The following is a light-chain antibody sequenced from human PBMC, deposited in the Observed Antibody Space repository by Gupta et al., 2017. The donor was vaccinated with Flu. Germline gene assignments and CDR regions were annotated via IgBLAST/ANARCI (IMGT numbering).Light chain of an antibody. V-gene: IGLV2-14*01. Sequence: SITISCTGTSSDVGGYDYVSWYQQHPGKAPKLIIFEVHNRPSGVSNRFSGSKSGNTASLTISGLQAEDEANYYCSSYTSSSTLVFGGGTKLTAL. CDR3: SSYTSSSTLV. CDR2: EVH. J-gene: IGLJ2*01. CDR1: SSDVGGYDY.